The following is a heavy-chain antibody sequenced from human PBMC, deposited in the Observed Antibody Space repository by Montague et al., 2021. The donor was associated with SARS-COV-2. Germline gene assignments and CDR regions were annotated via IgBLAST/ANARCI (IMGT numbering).Heavy chain of an antibody. J-gene: IGHJ4*02. V-gene: IGHV4-39*01. CDR2: IYYSGIT. CDR3: ARLGDYYDSSGMADY. D-gene: IGHD3-22*01. CDR1: GGSISSSSYY. Sequence: SETLSLTCTVSGGSISSSSYYCGWIRQPPGKGLAWIGSIYYSGITYYNPSLKSRVTISVDTSKNQFSLKLSSVTAADTAVYYCARLGDYYDSSGMADYWGQGTLVTVSS.